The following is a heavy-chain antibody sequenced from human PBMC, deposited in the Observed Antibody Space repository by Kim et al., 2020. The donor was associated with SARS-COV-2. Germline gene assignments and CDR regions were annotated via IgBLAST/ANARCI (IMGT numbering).Heavy chain of an antibody. J-gene: IGHJ6*02. CDR3: AREYGSGIFPLYYYYYYGMDV. D-gene: IGHD3-10*01. V-gene: IGHV3-74*01. CDR2: INSDGSST. CDR1: GFTFSSYW. Sequence: GGSLRLSCAASGFTFSSYWMHWVRQAPGKGLVWVSRINSDGSSTSYADSVKGRFTISRDNAKNTLYLQMNSLRAEDTAVYYCAREYGSGIFPLYYYYYYGMDVWGQGTTVTVSS.